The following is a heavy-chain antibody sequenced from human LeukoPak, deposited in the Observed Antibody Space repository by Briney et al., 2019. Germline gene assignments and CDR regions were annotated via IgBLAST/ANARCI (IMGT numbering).Heavy chain of an antibody. V-gene: IGHV3-23*01. CDR1: GFTFGSHA. CDR2: IFGGGGST. D-gene: IGHD5-18*01. Sequence: GGSLRLSCEASGFTFGSHAMYWVRQAPGKGLEWVAGIFGGGGSTHYADPVKGRFTISRDNSRNSVYLQINSLRAEDTAVYYCGKTTVGYSSGQKPAWPVDYWGQGTLVTVSS. J-gene: IGHJ4*02. CDR3: GKTTVGYSSGQKPAWPVDY.